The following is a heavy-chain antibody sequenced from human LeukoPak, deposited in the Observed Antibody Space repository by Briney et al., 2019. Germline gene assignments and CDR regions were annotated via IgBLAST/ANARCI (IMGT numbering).Heavy chain of an antibody. CDR1: GFTFSSYA. Sequence: GGSLRLSCGASGFTFSSYAMSWVRQAPGKGLEWVSAIIGSGGSTYSADSVKGRYTISRVNSKNTLYLQMNSLRAEDAAVYYFAKVRCLEWFLSSSYYFDYWGQGTLVTVSS. J-gene: IGHJ4*02. V-gene: IGHV3-23*01. CDR2: IIGSGGST. CDR3: AKVRCLEWFLSSSYYFDY. D-gene: IGHD3-3*01.